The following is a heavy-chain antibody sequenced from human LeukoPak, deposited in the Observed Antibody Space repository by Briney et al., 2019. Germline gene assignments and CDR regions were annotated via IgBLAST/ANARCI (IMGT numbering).Heavy chain of an antibody. V-gene: IGHV3-66*02. D-gene: IGHD6-6*01. CDR1: GFTVSSNY. J-gene: IGHJ4*02. CDR3: ARVSIGGSSSNFDY. Sequence: GESLRLSCAASGFTVSSNYMSWVRQAPGKGLEWVSVIYSGGSTYYADSVKGRFTISRDNSKNTLYLQMNSLRAEDTAVYYCARVSIGGSSSNFDYWGQGTLVTVSS. CDR2: IYSGGST.